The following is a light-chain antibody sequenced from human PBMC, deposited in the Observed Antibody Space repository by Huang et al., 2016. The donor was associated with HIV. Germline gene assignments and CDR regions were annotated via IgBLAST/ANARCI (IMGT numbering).Light chain of an antibody. Sequence: EIILTQSPATLSLSPGERATLSCRASQSVGSYLAWYRQKPGQAPRLLIYDASNRATGIPARFSGGGSGTDFTLTIRGLEPDNFAVYFCQQRSNRTPTTFGKGTKVE. V-gene: IGKV3-11*01. CDR3: QQRSNRTPTT. J-gene: IGKJ1*01. CDR1: QSVGSY. CDR2: DAS.